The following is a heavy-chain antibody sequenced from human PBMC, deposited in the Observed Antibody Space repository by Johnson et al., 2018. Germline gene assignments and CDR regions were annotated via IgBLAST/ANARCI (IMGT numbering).Heavy chain of an antibody. CDR1: GFTFSSYW. CDR3: ARTVSGIMGVVDI. D-gene: IGHD3-16*01. V-gene: IGHV3-74*01. J-gene: IGHJ3*02. CDR2: INSDGSST. Sequence: VQLQESGGGVVQPGRSLTLSCAASGFTFSSYWMHWVRQAPGKGLVWVSRINSDGSSTSYADSVKGRFTISRDNAKNTLYLQMNSLRAEDTAVYYCARTVSGIMGVVDIWGQGTMVTVSS.